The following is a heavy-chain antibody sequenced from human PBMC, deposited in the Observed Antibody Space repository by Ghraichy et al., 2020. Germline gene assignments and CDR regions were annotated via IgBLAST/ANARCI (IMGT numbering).Heavy chain of an antibody. J-gene: IGHJ4*02. CDR2: IYYSGST. Sequence: SETLSLTCTVSGGSISSYYWSWIRQPPGKGLEWIGYIYYSGSTNYNPSLKSRVTISVDTSKNQFSLKLSSVTAADTAVYYCARIVAGVFDYWGQGTLVTVSS. D-gene: IGHD6-19*01. CDR3: ARIVAGVFDY. CDR1: GGSISSYY. V-gene: IGHV4-59*01.